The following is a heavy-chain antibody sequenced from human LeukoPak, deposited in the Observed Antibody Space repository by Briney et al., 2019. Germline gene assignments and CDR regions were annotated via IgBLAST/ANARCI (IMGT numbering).Heavy chain of an antibody. CDR1: GGTFSSYA. CDR3: ATVTYYYDSSGYKAGFDP. V-gene: IGHV1-69*05. CDR2: IIPIFGTA. Sequence: SVKVSCKASGGTFSSYAISWVRQAPGQGLEWMGRIIPIFGTANCAQKFQGRVTITTDESTSTAYMELSSLRSEDTAVYYCATVTYYYDSSGYKAGFDPWGQGTQVTVSS. J-gene: IGHJ5*02. D-gene: IGHD3-22*01.